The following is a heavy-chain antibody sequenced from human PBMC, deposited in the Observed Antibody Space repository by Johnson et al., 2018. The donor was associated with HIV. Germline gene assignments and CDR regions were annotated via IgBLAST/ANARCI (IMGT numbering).Heavy chain of an antibody. CDR2: ISDDGNNK. V-gene: IGHV3-30-3*02. Sequence: QVQLVESGGGVVQPGRSLRLSCAASRFTFSSYAIHWVRQAPGKGLEWVAVISDDGNNKYYADSVKGRITISRDNSKNTLYLQMNSLRVEDTAIYYCAKGDWNDVQDAFDVWGQGTMVTVSS. D-gene: IGHD1-1*01. CDR3: AKGDWNDVQDAFDV. CDR1: RFTFSSYA. J-gene: IGHJ3*01.